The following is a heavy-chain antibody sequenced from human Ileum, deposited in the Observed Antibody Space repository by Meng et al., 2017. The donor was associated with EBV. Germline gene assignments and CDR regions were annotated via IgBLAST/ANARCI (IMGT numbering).Heavy chain of an antibody. CDR3: ARDRDGYHDY. V-gene: IGHV3-30-3*01. J-gene: IGHJ4*02. CDR2: ISYDGSNK. CDR1: GFTFSSYA. D-gene: IGHD5-24*01. Sequence: VQLVCSGGGVVQPGRSLSLSCAASGFTFSSYAMHWVRQAPGKGLEWVAVISYDGSNKYYADSVKGRFTISRDNSKNTLYLQMNSLRAEDTAVYYCARDRDGYHDYWGQGTLVTVSS.